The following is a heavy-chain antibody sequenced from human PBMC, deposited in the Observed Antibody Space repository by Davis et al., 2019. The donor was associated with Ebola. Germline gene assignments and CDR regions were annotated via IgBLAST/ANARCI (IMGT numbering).Heavy chain of an antibody. CDR1: GFTFSSYS. CDR2: FRSKANSYAT. D-gene: IGHD5-18*01. CDR3: TSFIQDDDY. J-gene: IGHJ4*02. V-gene: IGHV3-73*01. Sequence: GESLKISCAASGFTFSSYSMNWVRQPPGKGLDWVGRFRSKANSYATAYAASVKGRFTISRDDSKNTAYLQMNSLKTEDTAVYYCTSFIQDDDYWGQGTLVTVSS.